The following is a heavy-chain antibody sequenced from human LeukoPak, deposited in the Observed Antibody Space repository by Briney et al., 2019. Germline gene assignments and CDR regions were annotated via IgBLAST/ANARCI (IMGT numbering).Heavy chain of an antibody. D-gene: IGHD5-24*01. J-gene: IGHJ4*02. CDR1: GFMFSSNW. Sequence: GGSLRLSCAASGFMFSSNWMSWVRLAPGKGLEWVANIKEDGTETYYVDSVKGRFTISRDNAKNSLYLQINSLRVEDTAVYYCAKEGRSLQTYWGQGTLVTVSS. CDR3: AKEGRSLQTY. CDR2: IKEDGTET. V-gene: IGHV3-7*03.